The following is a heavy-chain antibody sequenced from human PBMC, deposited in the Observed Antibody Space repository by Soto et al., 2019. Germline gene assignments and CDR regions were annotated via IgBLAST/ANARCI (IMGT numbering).Heavy chain of an antibody. J-gene: IGHJ4*02. Sequence: SLRLSCTVSGFAFNNYGINWVRQAPGKGLEWVSSVSKSDYTYYSDSVKGRFTISRDNAKNSVSLQMNTLRVEDTAVYYCAREDSIIIPAVSDFWGQGTLVTVSS. D-gene: IGHD2-2*01. CDR1: GFAFNNYG. V-gene: IGHV3-21*01. CDR2: VSKSDYT. CDR3: AREDSIIIPAVSDF.